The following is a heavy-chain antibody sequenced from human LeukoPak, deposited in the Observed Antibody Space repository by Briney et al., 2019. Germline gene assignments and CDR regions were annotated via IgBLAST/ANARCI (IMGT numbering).Heavy chain of an antibody. V-gene: IGHV3-74*01. J-gene: IGHJ4*02. CDR1: GFTFSSYW. CDR3: AREGDTANFDY. Sequence: GGSLRLSCAASGFTFSSYWMSWVRQAPGKGLVWVSRINSDGSSTSYADSVKGRFTISRDNAKNTLYLQMNSLRAEDTAVYYCAREGDTANFDYWGQGTLVTVSS. D-gene: IGHD5-18*01. CDR2: INSDGSST.